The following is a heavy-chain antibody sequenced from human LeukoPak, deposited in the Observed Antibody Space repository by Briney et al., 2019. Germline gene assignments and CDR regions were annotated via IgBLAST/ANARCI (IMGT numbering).Heavy chain of an antibody. Sequence: GRSLRLSCAACGFTFSSYAMHWVRQAPGKGLEGVAVISYDGSNKYYADSVKGRFTISRDNSKNTLYLQMNSLRAEDTAVYYCARELPSYSSSWYTLANYYYYSGMDVWGQGTTVTVSS. CDR3: ARELPSYSSSWYTLANYYYYSGMDV. CDR1: GFTFSSYA. V-gene: IGHV3-30-3*01. CDR2: ISYDGSNK. D-gene: IGHD6-13*01. J-gene: IGHJ6*02.